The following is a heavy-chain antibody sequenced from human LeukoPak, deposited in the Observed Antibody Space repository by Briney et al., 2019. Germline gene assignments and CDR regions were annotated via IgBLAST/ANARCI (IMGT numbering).Heavy chain of an antibody. Sequence: ASVKVSCKASGYTFTSYDINWVRQAPGQGLEWMGWINTNTGNPTYAQGFTGRFVFSLDTSVSTAYLQISSLKAEDTAVYYCARAPSREEVAAASSGYWGQGTLVTVSS. J-gene: IGHJ4*02. D-gene: IGHD6-13*01. V-gene: IGHV7-4-1*02. CDR1: GYTFTSYD. CDR2: INTNTGNP. CDR3: ARAPSREEVAAASSGY.